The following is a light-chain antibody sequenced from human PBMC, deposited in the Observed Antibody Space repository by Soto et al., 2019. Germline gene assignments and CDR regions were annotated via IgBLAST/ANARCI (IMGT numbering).Light chain of an antibody. CDR3: QQYAGSPRT. J-gene: IGKJ2*01. Sequence: EIVLTQSPGTLSLSPGDTATLSCRASQSVRSNFLAWYQHKPGQAPRLLIHDAYSRATGIPDRLSGSGSDRDFTLTISRLEPEDFAVYYCQQYAGSPRTFGQGTKLEIK. V-gene: IGKV3-20*01. CDR2: DAY. CDR1: QSVRSNF.